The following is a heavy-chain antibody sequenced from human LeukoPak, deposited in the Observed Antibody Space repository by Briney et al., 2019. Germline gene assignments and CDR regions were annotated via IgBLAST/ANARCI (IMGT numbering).Heavy chain of an antibody. Sequence: ASVKVSCKASGYTFTGYYMHWVRQAPGQGLEWMGWINPNSGGTNYAQKLQGRVTMTRDTSISTAYMELSRLRSDDTAVYYCARDRGDSGYDFYYYYYYYMDVWGKGTTVTVSS. J-gene: IGHJ6*03. CDR1: GYTFTGYY. V-gene: IGHV1-2*02. D-gene: IGHD5-12*01. CDR2: INPNSGGT. CDR3: ARDRGDSGYDFYYYYYYYMDV.